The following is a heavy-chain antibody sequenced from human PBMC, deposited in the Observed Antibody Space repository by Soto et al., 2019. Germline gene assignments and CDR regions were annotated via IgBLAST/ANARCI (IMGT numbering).Heavy chain of an antibody. CDR3: TREADRSGYYPTGYLFDY. CDR1: GDTFSSNA. D-gene: IGHD3-22*01. Sequence: QVQLVQSGAEVKKPGSSVKVSCKASGDTFSSNAISWVRQAPGQGLEWMGGITPMFGTPNYAQKFQGRVTITADESTRTAYTELSSLRSEDTAVYYCTREADRSGYYPTGYLFDYWGQGTLVTVSS. J-gene: IGHJ4*02. CDR2: ITPMFGTP. V-gene: IGHV1-69*01.